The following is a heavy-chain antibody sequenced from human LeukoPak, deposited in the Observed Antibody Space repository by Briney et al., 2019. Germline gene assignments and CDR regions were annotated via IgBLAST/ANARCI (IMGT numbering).Heavy chain of an antibody. Sequence: AGGSLRLSCAASGFTFSSYAMHWVRQAPGKGLEWVAVISYDGSNKYYADSVKGRFTISRDNSKNTLYLQMNSLRAEDTAVYYCARDRRFVVVPAATNFDYWGQGTLVTVSS. V-gene: IGHV3-30-3*01. CDR3: ARDRRFVVVPAATNFDY. D-gene: IGHD2-2*01. J-gene: IGHJ4*02. CDR1: GFTFSSYA. CDR2: ISYDGSNK.